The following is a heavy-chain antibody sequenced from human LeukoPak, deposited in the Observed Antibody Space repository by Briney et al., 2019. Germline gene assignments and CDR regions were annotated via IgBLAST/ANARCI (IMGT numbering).Heavy chain of an antibody. J-gene: IGHJ4*02. V-gene: IGHV3-30-3*01. Sequence: GGSLRLSCAASGFTFRSDHMYWVRQAPGKGLEWLAVISSDGGTKYYADSVQGRFTVSRDNSQNTLSLQMNSLRPEDTAVFYCARKGSSSSYGGGWAYWGQGILVTVSS. D-gene: IGHD6-13*01. CDR2: ISSDGGTK. CDR1: GFTFRSDH. CDR3: ARKGSSSSYGGGWAY.